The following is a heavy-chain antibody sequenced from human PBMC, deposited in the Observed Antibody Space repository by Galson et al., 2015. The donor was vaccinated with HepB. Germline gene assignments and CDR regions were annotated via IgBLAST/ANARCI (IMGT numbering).Heavy chain of an antibody. J-gene: IGHJ4*02. CDR3: ATMPYGYCSGGSCEEDY. CDR1: GFTFSSYW. D-gene: IGHD2-15*01. Sequence: SLRLSCAASGFTFSSYWMSWVRQAPGKGLEWVSSISSSSSYIYYADSVKGRFTISRDNAKNSLYLQMNSLRAEDTAVYYCATMPYGYCSGGSCEEDYWGQGTLVTVSS. CDR2: ISSSSSYI. V-gene: IGHV3-21*01.